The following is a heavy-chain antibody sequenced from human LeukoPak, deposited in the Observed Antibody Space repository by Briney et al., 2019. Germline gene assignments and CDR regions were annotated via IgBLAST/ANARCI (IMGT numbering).Heavy chain of an antibody. J-gene: IGHJ4*02. Sequence: PSETLSLTCTVSGGSISSSSYYWGWIRQPPGKGLEWIGSIYYSGSTYYNTSLKSRVTISVDTSKNQFSLKLSSVTAADTAVYYCARDEGSGWQRRPLSPTLDYWGQGTLVTVSS. CDR2: IYYSGST. CDR1: GGSISSSSYY. D-gene: IGHD5-24*01. V-gene: IGHV4-39*07. CDR3: ARDEGSGWQRRPLSPTLDY.